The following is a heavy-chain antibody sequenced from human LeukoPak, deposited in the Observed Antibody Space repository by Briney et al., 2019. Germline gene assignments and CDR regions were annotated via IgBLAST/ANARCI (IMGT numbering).Heavy chain of an antibody. Sequence: SETLSLTCTVSGGSISSYYWSWIRQPPGKGLEWIGYIYYSGSTNYNPSLKSRVTISVDTSKNQFSLKLSCVTAADTAVYYCARVVGVVGLVDYWGQGTLVTVSS. CDR3: ARVVGVVGLVDY. D-gene: IGHD2-15*01. CDR2: IYYSGST. V-gene: IGHV4-59*01. J-gene: IGHJ4*02. CDR1: GGSISSYY.